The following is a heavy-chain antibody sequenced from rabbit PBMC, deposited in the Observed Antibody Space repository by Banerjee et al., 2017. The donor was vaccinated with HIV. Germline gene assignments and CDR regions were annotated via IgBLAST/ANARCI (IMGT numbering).Heavy chain of an antibody. CDR3: ARDESGAVGYAL. Sequence: QSLEESGGDLVKPGASLTLTCTASGFSFSNSCWICWVRQAPGKGLEWIACIYTGSSGATYYASWAKGRFTISKTSSTTVALQMTSLTAADTATYFCARDESGAVGYALWGPGTLVTVS. D-gene: IGHD6-1*01. V-gene: IGHV1S40*01. CDR2: IYTGSSGAT. J-gene: IGHJ4*01. CDR1: GFSFSNSCW.